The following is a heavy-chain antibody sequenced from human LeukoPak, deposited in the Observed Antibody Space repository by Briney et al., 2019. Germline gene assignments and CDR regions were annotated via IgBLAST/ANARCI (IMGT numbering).Heavy chain of an antibody. Sequence: ASVKVSCKASGFTFTSYDFNWVRQATGQGLEWMGWMNPNSGNTGYAQKFRGRVTMTRDTSTSTVYMELSSLRSEDTAVYNCARDSSYYDFWSGYYGSMDNWGQGTLVTVPS. V-gene: IGHV1-8*01. J-gene: IGHJ4*02. CDR3: ARDSSYYDFWSGYYGSMDN. D-gene: IGHD3-3*01. CDR2: MNPNSGNT. CDR1: GFTFTSYD.